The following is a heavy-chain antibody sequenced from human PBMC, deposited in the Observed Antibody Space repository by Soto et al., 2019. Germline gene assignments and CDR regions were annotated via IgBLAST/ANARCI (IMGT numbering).Heavy chain of an antibody. CDR1: GFNFSTYW. V-gene: IGHV3-7*03. CDR2: IKEDGSEK. Sequence: GGSLRLSCAASGFNFSTYWMTWVRQAPGKGLEWVANIKEDGSEKYYVDSVKGRFAISRDNAKNSVYLQMNSLRAGDTAVYYCARDFSLDYWGQGTLVTVSS. CDR3: ARDFSLDY. J-gene: IGHJ4*02.